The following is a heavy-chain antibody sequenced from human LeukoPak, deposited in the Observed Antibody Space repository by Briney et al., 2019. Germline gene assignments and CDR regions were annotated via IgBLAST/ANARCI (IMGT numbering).Heavy chain of an antibody. D-gene: IGHD3-22*01. V-gene: IGHV4-59*08. Sequence: SETLSLTCTVSGGSISSYYWSWIRQPPGKGLEGIGYIYYSGSTNYNPSLKSRVTISVDTSKTQFSLKLSSVTAADTAVYYCARLNRPYYYDSSGYYEIWFDPWGQGTLVTVSS. CDR3: ARLNRPYYYDSSGYYEIWFDP. CDR2: IYYSGST. CDR1: GGSISSYY. J-gene: IGHJ5*02.